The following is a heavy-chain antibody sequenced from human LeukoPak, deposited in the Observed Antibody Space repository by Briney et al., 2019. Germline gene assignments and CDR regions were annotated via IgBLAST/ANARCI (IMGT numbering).Heavy chain of an antibody. J-gene: IGHJ5*02. CDR1: GASISSSSYY. CDR2: IYYSGST. Sequence: SETLSLTCTVSGASISSSSYYGGWVRQPPGEGLEWIGSIYYSGSTYYNPAIRSLVTITVDLSKNQFSLKLSSVTAADTAVYYGARLKGVVPPSWFDPWGQGTLVTVSS. D-gene: IGHD2-2*01. CDR3: ARLKGVVPPSWFDP. V-gene: IGHV4-39*01.